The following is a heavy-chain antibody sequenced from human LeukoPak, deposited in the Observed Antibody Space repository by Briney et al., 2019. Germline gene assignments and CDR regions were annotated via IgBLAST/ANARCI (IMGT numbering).Heavy chain of an antibody. CDR3: ARDCSGTSCYTGYFDY. CDR2: IKQDGSEK. V-gene: IGHV3-7*01. Sequence: GGSLRLSCAASGFTFSSYWMSWVRQAPGKGLEWVANIKQDGSEKYYVDSVKGRFTISRDNAKNSLYLQMNSLRAEDTAVYYCARDCSGTSCYTGYFDYWGQGTLVTVSS. J-gene: IGHJ4*02. CDR1: GFTFSSYW. D-gene: IGHD2-2*02.